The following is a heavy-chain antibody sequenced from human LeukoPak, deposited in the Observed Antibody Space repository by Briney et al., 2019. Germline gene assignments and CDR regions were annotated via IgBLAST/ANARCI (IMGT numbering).Heavy chain of an antibody. CDR2: LYSGGGT. CDR1: GFTFSSYA. V-gene: IGHV3-23*05. D-gene: IGHD6-19*01. Sequence: GGSLRLSCAASGFTFSSYAMSWVRQAPGKGLEWVSTLYSGGGTFYADSVKGRFSISRDNSKNTLDLHMSNLRAEDTAVYYCARAGGLRIAVAPIDYWGQGTLVTVSS. J-gene: IGHJ4*02. CDR3: ARAGGLRIAVAPIDY.